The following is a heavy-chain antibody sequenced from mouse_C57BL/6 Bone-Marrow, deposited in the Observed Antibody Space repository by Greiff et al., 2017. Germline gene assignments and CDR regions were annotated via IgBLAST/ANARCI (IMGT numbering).Heavy chain of an antibody. CDR2: ISSGSSTI. Sequence: EVQLVESGGGLVKPGGSLKLSCAASGFTFSDYGMHWVRQAPEKGLEWVAYISSGSSTIYYAATVKGRFTISRDNAKNTLFLQMTSLRTEDTAIYYCARGGFDFWGQGTTLTVSS. CDR3: ARGGFDF. J-gene: IGHJ2*01. CDR1: GFTFSDYG. V-gene: IGHV5-17*01.